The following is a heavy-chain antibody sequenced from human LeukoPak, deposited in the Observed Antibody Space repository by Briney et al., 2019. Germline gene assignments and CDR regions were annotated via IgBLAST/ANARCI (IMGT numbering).Heavy chain of an antibody. CDR2: INPNSGGT. J-gene: IGHJ6*02. CDR3: ARGVGYNFGLYYYYGMDV. V-gene: IGHV1-2*02. CDR1: GYTFTGYY. D-gene: IGHD5-18*01. Sequence: ASVKVSCKASGYTFTGYYMHWVRQAPGQGLEWMGWINPNSGGTNYAQKFQGRVTITRDTSASTAYMELSSLRSEDTAVYYCARGVGYNFGLYYYYGMDVWGQGTTVTVSS.